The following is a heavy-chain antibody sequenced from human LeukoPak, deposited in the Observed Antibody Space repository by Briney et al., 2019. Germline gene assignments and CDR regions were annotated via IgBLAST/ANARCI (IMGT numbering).Heavy chain of an antibody. Sequence: SETLSLTCAVYGGSFSGYYWSWIRQPPGKWLEWIGEINHSGSTNYNPSLKSRVTISVDTSKNQFSLKLSSVTAADTAVYYCARERESYSSGWYWGYFDYWGQGTLVTVSS. CDR1: GGSFSGYY. D-gene: IGHD6-19*01. CDR2: INHSGST. V-gene: IGHV4-34*01. J-gene: IGHJ4*02. CDR3: ARERESYSSGWYWGYFDY.